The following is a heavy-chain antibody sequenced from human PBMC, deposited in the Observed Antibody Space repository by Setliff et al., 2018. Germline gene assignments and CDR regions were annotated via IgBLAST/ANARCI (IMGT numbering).Heavy chain of an antibody. CDR3: ARERPRGYSYGYDYYYYGMDV. J-gene: IGHJ6*02. CDR1: GYTFTSYY. CDR2: INPSGGST. V-gene: IGHV1-46*01. Sequence: ASVKVSCKASGYTFTSYYMHWVRQAPGQGLEWMGIINPSGGSTSYAQKFQGRVTMTRDTSISTAYLELSSLRSEDTAVYYCARERPRGYSYGYDYYYYGMDVWGQGTTVTVSS. D-gene: IGHD5-18*01.